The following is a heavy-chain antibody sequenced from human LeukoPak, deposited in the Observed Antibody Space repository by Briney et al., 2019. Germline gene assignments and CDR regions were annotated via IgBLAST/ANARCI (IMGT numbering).Heavy chain of an antibody. CDR1: GGTFSSYA. CDR2: IIPIFGAA. CDR3: ARVGDDFWSGYFDY. J-gene: IGHJ4*02. Sequence: ASVTVSCKASGGTFSSYAISWVRQAPGQGLEWMGGIIPIFGAANYAQKFQGRVTITTDESTSTAYMELSSLRSEDTAVYYCARVGDDFWSGYFDYWGQGTLVTVSS. D-gene: IGHD3-3*01. V-gene: IGHV1-69*05.